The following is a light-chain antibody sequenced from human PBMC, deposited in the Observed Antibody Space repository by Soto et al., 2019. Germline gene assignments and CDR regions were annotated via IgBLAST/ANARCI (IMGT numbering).Light chain of an antibody. CDR2: DAS. CDR1: QDINTY. V-gene: IGKV3-11*01. J-gene: IGKJ1*01. CDR3: QQSYTARA. Sequence: EVVLTQSPATLSLSPGEKAILSFRASQDINTYLGWYQQKPGQPPRLLIYDASNRASGIPARFTGSGSGTDFTLTISSLQPEDFATYYCQQSYTARAFGQGTKVDNK.